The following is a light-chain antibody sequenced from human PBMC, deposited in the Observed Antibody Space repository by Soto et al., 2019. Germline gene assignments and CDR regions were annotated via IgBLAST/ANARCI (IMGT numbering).Light chain of an antibody. CDR3: QQYNNWPRVT. CDR2: GAS. V-gene: IGKV3-15*01. J-gene: IGKJ2*01. CDR1: QSVSSN. Sequence: ELVMTQSPVTLSVSPGEGSTLSCRASQSVSSNLAWYQQKPGQAPRPLIYGASTRATGIPARFSGSGSGTEFTLTISSLQSEDLADYNCQQYNNWPRVTFGQEKKMEIK.